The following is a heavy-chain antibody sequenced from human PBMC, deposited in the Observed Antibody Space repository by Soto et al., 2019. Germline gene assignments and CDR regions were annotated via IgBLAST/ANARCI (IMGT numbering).Heavy chain of an antibody. CDR2: IDWDDDK. CDR1: GFSLSTSGMC. CDR3: ARDYYDILTGPFYYYGMDV. D-gene: IGHD3-9*01. J-gene: IGHJ6*02. Sequence: SDPTLVNPTQTLTLTCTFSGFSLSTSGMCVSWIRQPPGKALEWLALIDWDDDKYYSTSLKTRLTISKDTSKNQVVLTMTNMDPVDTATYYCARDYYDILTGPFYYYGMDVWGQGTTVTVSS. V-gene: IGHV2-70*01.